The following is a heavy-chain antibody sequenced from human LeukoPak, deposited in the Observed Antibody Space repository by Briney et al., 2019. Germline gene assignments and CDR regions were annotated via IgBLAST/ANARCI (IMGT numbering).Heavy chain of an antibody. CDR1: GFTFSSYG. J-gene: IGHJ4*02. Sequence: GRSLRLSCAASGFTFSSYGMHWVRQAPGKGLEWVAVISYDGSNKYYADSVKGRFTISRDNSKNTLYRQMNSLRAEDTAVYYCAKDSHWGQGTLVTVSS. CDR3: AKDSH. CDR2: ISYDGSNK. V-gene: IGHV3-30*18.